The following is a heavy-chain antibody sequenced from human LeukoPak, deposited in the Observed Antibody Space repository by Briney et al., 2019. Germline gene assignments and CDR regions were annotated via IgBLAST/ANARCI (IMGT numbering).Heavy chain of an antibody. CDR2: IYYSGST. V-gene: IGHV4-59*01. J-gene: IGHJ4*02. D-gene: IGHD3-9*01. Sequence: SETLSLTCTVSGGSISSYHWSWIRQPPGRGLEWIGYIYYSGSTNYNPSLKSRVTISVDTSKNQFSLKLSSVTAADTAVYYCARGDYDILTGYYPPDYWGQGILVTVSS. CDR3: ARGDYDILTGYYPPDY. CDR1: GGSISSYH.